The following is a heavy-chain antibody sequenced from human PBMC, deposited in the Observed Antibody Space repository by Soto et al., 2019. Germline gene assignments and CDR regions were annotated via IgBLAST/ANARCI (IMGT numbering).Heavy chain of an antibody. D-gene: IGHD3-16*01. V-gene: IGHV4-59*08. CDR3: ARTYYDYVWGSLSY. CDR1: GGSISNSY. CDR2: IYYSGST. Sequence: SETLSLTCTVSGGSISNSYWSWIRQPPEKGLEWIGYIYYSGSTNYNPSLKSRVTISVDTSKNQFSLKLNSVTAADTAVYYCARTYYDYVWGSLSYWGQGPLVTVSS. J-gene: IGHJ4*01.